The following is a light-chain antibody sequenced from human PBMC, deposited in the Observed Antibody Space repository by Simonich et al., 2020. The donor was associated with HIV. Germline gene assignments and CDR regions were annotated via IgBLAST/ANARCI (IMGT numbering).Light chain of an antibody. V-gene: IGLV2-14*01. J-gene: IGLJ3*02. CDR2: EVT. CDR3: SSYTSSSTWV. Sequence: QSALTQPASVSGSPGQSITISCTGTSSDVGRYNYVSWYHQHPGKAPKLMTHEVTRRPAGVSNRFSGPKSVNTASLTISGLQAEDEADYYCSSYTSSSTWVFGGGTKLTVL. CDR1: SSDVGRYNY.